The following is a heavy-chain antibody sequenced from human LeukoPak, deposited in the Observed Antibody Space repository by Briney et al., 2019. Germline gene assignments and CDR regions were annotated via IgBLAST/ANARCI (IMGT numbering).Heavy chain of an antibody. CDR3: ARDSNSRLTMVRGVLGWFDP. V-gene: IGHV4-4*07. CDR2: IYTSGST. D-gene: IGHD3-10*01. CDR1: GGSISSYY. Sequence: SETLSLTCTVSGGSISSYYWSWIRQPAGKGLEWIGRIYTSGSTNYNPSLKSRVTMSVDTSKNQFSLKLTSMTAADTAVYYCARDSNSRLTMVRGVLGWFDPWGPGILVSVSS. J-gene: IGHJ5*02.